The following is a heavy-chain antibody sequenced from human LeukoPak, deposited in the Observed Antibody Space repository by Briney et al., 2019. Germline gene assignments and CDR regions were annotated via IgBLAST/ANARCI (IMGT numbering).Heavy chain of an antibody. V-gene: IGHV3-30*04. CDR3: ARDRITMVRGGTSPDY. CDR2: MSYDGSNK. Sequence: GGSLRLSCAASGFTFSSYAMYWVRQAPGKGLEWVAVMSYDGSNKNYADSVKGRFTISRDNSKNTLYLQMNSLRAEDTAVYYCARDRITMVRGGTSPDYWGQGTLVTVSS. CDR1: GFTFSSYA. J-gene: IGHJ4*02. D-gene: IGHD3-10*01.